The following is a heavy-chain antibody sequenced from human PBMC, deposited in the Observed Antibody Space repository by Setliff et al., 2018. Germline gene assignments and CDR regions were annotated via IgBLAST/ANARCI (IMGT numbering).Heavy chain of an antibody. CDR2: IYIGGSA. V-gene: IGHV4-4*07. CDR1: GYSFKSDDY. CDR3: ARDCFSASSPNWFDP. D-gene: IGHD2-21*01. J-gene: IGHJ5*02. Sequence: PSETLSLTCDVSGYSFKSDDYWSWIRQPAGKGLEWIGHIYIGGSANYNPSLKSRVTMSIDTSKNQFSLKLSSVTAADTAVYYCARDCFSASSPNWFDPWGQGTLVTVSS.